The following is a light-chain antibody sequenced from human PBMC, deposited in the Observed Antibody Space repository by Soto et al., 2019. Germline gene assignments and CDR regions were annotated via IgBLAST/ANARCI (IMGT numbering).Light chain of an antibody. CDR2: DVS. V-gene: IGLV2-14*01. CDR3: SSYTSSTTYV. J-gene: IGLJ1*01. CDR1: SSDVGGYNY. Sequence: HSALTQPASVSASPGQSIAISCTGTSSDVGGYNYVSWYQQHPGKAPKLMIYDVSNRPSGVSNRFSGSKSGNTASLTISGLQAKEEANYYCSSYTSSTTYVFGPGNKVTVL.